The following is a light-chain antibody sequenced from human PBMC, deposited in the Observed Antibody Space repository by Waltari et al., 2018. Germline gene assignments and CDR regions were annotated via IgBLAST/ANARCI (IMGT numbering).Light chain of an antibody. CDR1: SSDVGGYNS. Sequence: QSALTQPASVSGSPGQSITISCTGSSSDVGGYNSVSWYQQYPGKAPKRMIYDVSNRPSGVSNRFSGSKSGNTASLTISGLQPEDEADYYCSSYTTSSTLGFGGGTKLTVL. V-gene: IGLV2-14*03. J-gene: IGLJ2*01. CDR3: SSYTTSSTLG. CDR2: DVS.